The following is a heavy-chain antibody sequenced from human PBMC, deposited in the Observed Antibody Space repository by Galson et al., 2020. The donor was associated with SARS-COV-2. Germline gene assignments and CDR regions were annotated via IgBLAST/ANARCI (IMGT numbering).Heavy chain of an antibody. Sequence: GESLKISCAASGFTFSSYSMNWVRQAPGKGLEWVSYISSSSSTIYYADSVKGRFTISRDNAKNSLYLQMNSLRAEDTAVYYCARAMAVTMITRRYYYYYMDVWGKGTTVTVSS. CDR2: ISSSSSTI. CDR1: GFTFSSYS. J-gene: IGHJ6*03. CDR3: ARAMAVTMITRRYYYYYMDV. V-gene: IGHV3-48*01. D-gene: IGHD3-22*01.